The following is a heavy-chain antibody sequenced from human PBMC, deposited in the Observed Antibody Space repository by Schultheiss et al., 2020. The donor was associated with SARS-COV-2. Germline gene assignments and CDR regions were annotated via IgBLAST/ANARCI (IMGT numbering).Heavy chain of an antibody. V-gene: IGHV4-34*01. D-gene: IGHD6-6*01. CDR3: ARADIAARTFDY. J-gene: IGHJ4*02. Sequence: SETLSLTCAVYGGSFSGYYWSWIRQPPGKGLEWIGYIYYSGSTYYNPSLKSRVTISVDTSKNQFSLKLSSVTAADTAVYYCARADIAARTFDYWGQGTLVTVSS. CDR1: GGSFSGYY. CDR2: IYYSGST.